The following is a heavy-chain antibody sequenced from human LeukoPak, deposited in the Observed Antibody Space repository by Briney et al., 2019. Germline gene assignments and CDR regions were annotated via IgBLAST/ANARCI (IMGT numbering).Heavy chain of an antibody. Sequence: GGSLRLSCAASGFTVSSNYMSRVRQAPGKGLEWVPVIYSGGSTYYADSVKGRFTISRDNSKNTLYLQMNSLRAEDTAVYYCARDDILTGYDYWGQGTLVTVSS. CDR1: GFTVSSNY. CDR2: IYSGGST. D-gene: IGHD3-9*01. CDR3: ARDDILTGYDY. J-gene: IGHJ4*02. V-gene: IGHV3-53*01.